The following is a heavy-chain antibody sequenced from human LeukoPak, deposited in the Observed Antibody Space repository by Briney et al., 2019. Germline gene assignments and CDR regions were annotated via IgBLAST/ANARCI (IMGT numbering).Heavy chain of an antibody. Sequence: GGSLRLSCAASGVTFSSFAMSWVRQAPGKGLEWVSAISGSGGSTYYADSVKGRFTISRDNSKNTLYLQMNSLRAEDTAVYYCAKSDGMVGSYSDFDYWGQGTLVTVSS. J-gene: IGHJ4*02. CDR1: GVTFSSFA. D-gene: IGHD1-26*01. V-gene: IGHV3-23*01. CDR3: AKSDGMVGSYSDFDY. CDR2: ISGSGGST.